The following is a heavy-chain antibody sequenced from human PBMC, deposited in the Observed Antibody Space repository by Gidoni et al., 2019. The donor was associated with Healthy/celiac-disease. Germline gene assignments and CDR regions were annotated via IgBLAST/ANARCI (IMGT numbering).Heavy chain of an antibody. Sequence: QVQLQESGPGLVKPSETLSLTCAVSGYSISSGHYWGWIRQLPGKGLEWIGSIYHSGSTYYNPSLKSRVTISVDTSKNQFSLKLSSVTAADTAVYYCARAGYYDFWSGYYWFDPWGQGTLVTVSS. CDR2: IYHSGST. CDR3: ARAGYYDFWSGYYWFDP. V-gene: IGHV4-38-2*01. CDR1: GYSISSGHY. D-gene: IGHD3-3*01. J-gene: IGHJ5*02.